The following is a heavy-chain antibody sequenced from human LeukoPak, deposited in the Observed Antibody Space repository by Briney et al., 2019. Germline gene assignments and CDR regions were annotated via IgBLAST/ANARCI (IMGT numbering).Heavy chain of an antibody. CDR3: ARGHLGYSSGWYKHVSSFPFDY. Sequence: ASMKVSCKASGGTFSSYAISWVRQAPGQGLEWMGGIIPIFGTANYAQKFQGRVTITADESTSTAYMELSSLRSEDTAVYYCARGHLGYSSGWYKHVSSFPFDYWGQGTLVTVSS. V-gene: IGHV1-69*13. CDR2: IIPIFGTA. J-gene: IGHJ4*02. D-gene: IGHD6-19*01. CDR1: GGTFSSYA.